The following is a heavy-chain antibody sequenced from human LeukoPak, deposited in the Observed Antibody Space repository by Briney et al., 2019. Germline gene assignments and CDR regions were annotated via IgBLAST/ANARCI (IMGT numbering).Heavy chain of an antibody. V-gene: IGHV4-34*01. Sequence: SETLSLTCAVYGGSFSGYYWSWIRQPPGKGLEWIGEINHSGSTNYNPSLKGRVTISVDTSKNQFSLKLSSVTAADTAVYYCARVEGDYGDYWGQGTLVTVSS. CDR2: INHSGST. D-gene: IGHD3-16*01. J-gene: IGHJ4*02. CDR3: ARVEGDYGDY. CDR1: GGSFSGYY.